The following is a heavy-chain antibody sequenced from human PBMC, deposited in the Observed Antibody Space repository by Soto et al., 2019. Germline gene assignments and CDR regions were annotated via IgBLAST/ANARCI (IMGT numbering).Heavy chain of an antibody. J-gene: IGHJ4*02. CDR3: ARGRYGDY. V-gene: IGHV1-18*01. CDR1: GYAFTTYG. CDR2: ISAHNGNT. D-gene: IGHD1-1*01. Sequence: QVHLVQSGAEVKKPGASVKVSCQASGYAFTTYGITWVRQAPGQGLECMGWISAHNGNTNYAQKLQGRVTVTRDTSTSTAYMELRSLRSDDTAVYYCARGRYGDYWGQGALVTVSS.